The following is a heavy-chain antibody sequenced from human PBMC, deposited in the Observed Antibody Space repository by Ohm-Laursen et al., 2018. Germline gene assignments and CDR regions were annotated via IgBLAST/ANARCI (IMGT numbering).Heavy chain of an antibody. V-gene: IGHV3-23*01. CDR2: ISGSGGST. CDR1: GFTFSSYA. D-gene: IGHD6-19*01. J-gene: IGHJ4*02. CDR3: AKRGSQWLETEGSNPRPYYFDY. Sequence: SLRLSCAAFGFTFSSYAMSWVRQAPGKGLEWVSAISGSGGSTYYADSVKGRFTISRDNSKNTLYLQMNSLRAEDTAVYYCAKRGSQWLETEGSNPRPYYFDYWGQGTLVTVSS.